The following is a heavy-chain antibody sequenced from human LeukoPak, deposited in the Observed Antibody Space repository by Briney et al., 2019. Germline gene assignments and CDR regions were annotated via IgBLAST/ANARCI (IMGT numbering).Heavy chain of an antibody. D-gene: IGHD3-10*01. Sequence: GGSLRLSCAASGFTVSSNYMSWVRQAPGKGLEWVSVIYSGGSTYYADSVKGRFTISRDNSKNTLYLQMNSLRAEDTAMYYCASFYGSGSYYRDSIDYWGQGTLVTVSS. CDR2: IYSGGST. J-gene: IGHJ4*02. V-gene: IGHV3-53*01. CDR1: GFTVSSNY. CDR3: ASFYGSGSYYRDSIDY.